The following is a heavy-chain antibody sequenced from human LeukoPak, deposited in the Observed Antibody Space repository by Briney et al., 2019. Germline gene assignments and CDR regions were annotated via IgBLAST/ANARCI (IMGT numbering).Heavy chain of an antibody. CDR1: GFTFSSYS. J-gene: IGHJ4*02. D-gene: IGHD1-26*01. Sequence: GGSLRLSCEASGFTFSSYSMNWVRQAPGKGLEWVSHITASGTAMFYADSVKGRFTISRDNAKNSLYLQMNSLRDEDTAVYYCASSGSYRFDYWGQGTLVTVSS. CDR3: ASSGSYRFDY. V-gene: IGHV3-48*02. CDR2: ITASGTAM.